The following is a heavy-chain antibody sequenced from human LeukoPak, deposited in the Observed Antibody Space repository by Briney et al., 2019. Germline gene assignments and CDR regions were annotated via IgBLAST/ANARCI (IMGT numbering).Heavy chain of an antibody. CDR1: GASITTYY. CDR2: IYHSGST. CDR3: AREYSTSSEGDYFDY. V-gene: IGHV4-59*01. D-gene: IGHD6-6*01. Sequence: SETLSLTCTVSGASITTYYWTWIRQPPGKGLEWIGYIYHSGSTNYNPSLKSRVTISLDTSRNQFSLRLSSVTAADTAGYFCAREYSTSSEGDYFDYWGQGSLVTVSS. J-gene: IGHJ4*02.